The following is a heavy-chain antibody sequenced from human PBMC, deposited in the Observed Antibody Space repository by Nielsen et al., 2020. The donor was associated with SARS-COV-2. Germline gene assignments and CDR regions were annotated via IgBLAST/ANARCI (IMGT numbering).Heavy chain of an antibody. CDR3: ARDHYDILTGYYGEYYGMDV. D-gene: IGHD3-9*01. Sequence: GESLKIPCAAFGFTFSDYYMSWIRQAPGKGLEWVSYISSSSSYTNYADSVKGRFTISRDNAKNSLYLQMNSLRAEDTAVYYCARDHYDILTGYYGEYYGMDVWGQGTTVTVSS. J-gene: IGHJ6*02. CDR1: GFTFSDYY. CDR2: ISSSSSYT. V-gene: IGHV3-11*06.